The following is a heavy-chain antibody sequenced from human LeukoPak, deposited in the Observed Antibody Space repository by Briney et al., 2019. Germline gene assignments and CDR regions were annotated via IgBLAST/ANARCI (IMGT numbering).Heavy chain of an antibody. V-gene: IGHV4-39*07. CDR1: GGSISSSSYY. J-gene: IGHJ4*02. D-gene: IGHD6-19*01. Sequence: SETLSLTCTVSGGSISSSSYYWGWLRQPPGKGLEWIGSIYYSGSTYYNPSLKSRVTISVDTSKNQFSLKLSSVTAADTAVYYCARRVYSSGWYGNWGQGTLVTVSS. CDR2: IYYSGST. CDR3: ARRVYSSGWYGN.